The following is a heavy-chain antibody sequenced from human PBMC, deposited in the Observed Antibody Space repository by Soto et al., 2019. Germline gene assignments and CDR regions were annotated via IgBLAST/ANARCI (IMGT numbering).Heavy chain of an antibody. D-gene: IGHD1-26*01. CDR3: ARVRAIPDGGIVGASGDAFDI. J-gene: IGHJ3*02. CDR2: IIPIFGTA. Sequence: SSVKVSCKASGGTFRSYAISWVRQAPGQGLEWMGGIIPIFGTANYAQKCQGRVTITADESTSTAYMELSSLRSEDTAVYYCARVRAIPDGGIVGASGDAFDIWGQGTMVTVSS. CDR1: GGTFRSYA. V-gene: IGHV1-69*13.